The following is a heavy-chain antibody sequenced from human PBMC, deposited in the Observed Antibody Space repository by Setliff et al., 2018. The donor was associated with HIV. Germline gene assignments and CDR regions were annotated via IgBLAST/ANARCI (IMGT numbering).Heavy chain of an antibody. CDR3: AGGAVRLSGSYFYFQH. Sequence: SVKVSCKASGGSFSSYAISWVRQAPGQGLEWMGGIIPILGIANYAQKFQGRVTITTDESTSTAYMELSSLRSEDTAVYYCAGGAVRLSGSYFYFQHWGQGTLVTVSS. CDR2: IIPILGIA. V-gene: IGHV1-69*10. CDR1: GGSFSSYA. J-gene: IGHJ1*01. D-gene: IGHD1-26*01.